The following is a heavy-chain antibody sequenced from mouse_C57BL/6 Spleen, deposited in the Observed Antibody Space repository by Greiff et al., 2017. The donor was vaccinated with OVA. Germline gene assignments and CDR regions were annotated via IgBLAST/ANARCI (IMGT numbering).Heavy chain of an antibody. Sequence: DVKLQESGPELVKPGASVKISCKASGYSFTGYYMNWVKQSPEKSLEWIGEINPSTGGTTYNQKFKAKATLTVDKSSSTAYMQLKSLTSEDSAVYYCARAGNHWYFDVWGTGTTVTVSS. J-gene: IGHJ1*03. V-gene: IGHV1-42*01. CDR1: GYSFTGYY. CDR2: INPSTGGT. D-gene: IGHD2-1*01. CDR3: ARAGNHWYFDV.